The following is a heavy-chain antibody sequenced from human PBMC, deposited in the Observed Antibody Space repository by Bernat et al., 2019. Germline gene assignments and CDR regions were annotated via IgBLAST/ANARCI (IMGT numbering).Heavy chain of an antibody. CDR1: GFTFDDYA. CDR3: AKDFRGYSGYDSPDFDY. D-gene: IGHD5-12*01. J-gene: IGHJ4*02. V-gene: IGHV3-9*01. Sequence: EVQLVESGGGLVQPGRSLRLSCAASGFTFDDYAMHWVRQAPGKGLEWVSGSSWNSGSIGYADSVKGRFTISRDNAKNSLYLQMNSLGAEDTALYYCAKDFRGYSGYDSPDFDYWGQGTLVTVSS. CDR2: SSWNSGSI.